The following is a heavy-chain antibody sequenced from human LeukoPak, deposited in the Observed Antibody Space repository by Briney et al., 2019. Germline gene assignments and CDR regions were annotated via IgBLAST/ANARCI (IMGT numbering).Heavy chain of an antibody. CDR1: GFSFSDYY. J-gene: IGHJ4*02. V-gene: IGHV3-11*06. CDR2: ISSTSTYT. D-gene: IGHD6-19*01. Sequence: GGSLRLSCAASGFSFSDYYMSWIRQAPGKGLEWVSYISSTSTYTSHADSVKGRFTISRDNAKNSLYLQMNSLKAEDTALYYCARDLTAGAVAGNPAGYWGQGTLVTVSS. CDR3: ARDLTAGAVAGNPAGY.